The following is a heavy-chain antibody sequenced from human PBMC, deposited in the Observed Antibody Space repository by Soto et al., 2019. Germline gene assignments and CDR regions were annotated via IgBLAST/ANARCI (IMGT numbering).Heavy chain of an antibody. V-gene: IGHV3-73*01. CDR1: GFTFSDST. D-gene: IGHD1-7*01. CDR3: SRGTPGTTQESSDY. J-gene: IGHJ4*02. Sequence: PGGSLRLSCAASGFTFSDSTIHWVRQASGKGLEWVGRIRNKANNYATLYAASLKGRFTISRDDSKNMAYLQMNSLKTEDTAVYYGSRGTPGTTQESSDYWGQGTLVTVSS. CDR2: IRNKANNYAT.